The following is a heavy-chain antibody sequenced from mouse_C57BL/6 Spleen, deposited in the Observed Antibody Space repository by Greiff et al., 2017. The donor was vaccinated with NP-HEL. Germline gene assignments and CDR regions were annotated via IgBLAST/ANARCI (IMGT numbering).Heavy chain of an antibody. CDR2: IDPETGGT. Sequence: VQLQQSGAELVRPGASVTLSCKASGYTFTDYEMHWVKQTPVHGLEWIGAIDPETGGTAYNQKFKGKAILTADKSSSTAYMELRSLTSEDSAVYYCTRGNYGNYPFDYWGQGTTLTVSS. J-gene: IGHJ2*01. CDR3: TRGNYGNYPFDY. V-gene: IGHV1-15*01. D-gene: IGHD2-1*01. CDR1: GYTFTDYE.